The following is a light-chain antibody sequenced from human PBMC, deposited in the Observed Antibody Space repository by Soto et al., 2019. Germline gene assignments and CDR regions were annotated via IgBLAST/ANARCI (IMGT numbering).Light chain of an antibody. CDR2: NNN. J-gene: IGLJ1*01. CDR3: AAWDDSLNGYV. Sequence: QSVLTQPPSASGTPGQRVTISCSGSSSNVGSNNVNWYQQLPGTAPKLLIYNNNQLPSGVPDRFSGSKSGTSASLTISGLQSEDEADYYCAAWDDSLNGYVFGTGTKLTVL. CDR1: SSNVGSNN. V-gene: IGLV1-44*01.